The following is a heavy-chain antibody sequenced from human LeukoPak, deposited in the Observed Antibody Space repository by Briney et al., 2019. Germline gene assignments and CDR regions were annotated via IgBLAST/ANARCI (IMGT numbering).Heavy chain of an antibody. CDR2: SNPSGDST. V-gene: IGHV1-46*01. CDR3: ARGVRRPNWFDP. D-gene: IGHD4-17*01. CDR1: GYTFTNYY. J-gene: IGHJ5*02. Sequence: ASVKVSCKASGYTFTNYYIHWVRQAPGHGLEWLGISNPSGDSTNYAQKFQGRVTMTEDTSTDTAYMELSSLRSEDTAVYYCARGVRRPNWFDPWGQGTLVTVSS.